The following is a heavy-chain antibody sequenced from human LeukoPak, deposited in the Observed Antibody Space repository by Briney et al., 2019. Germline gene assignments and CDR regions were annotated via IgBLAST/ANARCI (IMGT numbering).Heavy chain of an antibody. CDR3: AKPPGIWVELIHPFDY. D-gene: IGHD1-7*01. V-gene: IGHV3-23*01. Sequence: GGSLRLSCAASGSTFSSYAMSWVRQAPGKGLEWVSAISGSGGSTYYADSVKGRFTISRDNSKNTLYLQMNSLRAEDTAVYYCAKPPGIWVELIHPFDYWGQGTLVTVSS. J-gene: IGHJ4*02. CDR1: GSTFSSYA. CDR2: ISGSGGST.